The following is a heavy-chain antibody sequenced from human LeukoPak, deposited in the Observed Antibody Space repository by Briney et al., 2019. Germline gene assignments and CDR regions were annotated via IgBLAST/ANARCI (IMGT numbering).Heavy chain of an antibody. CDR1: GFTFSNYA. D-gene: IGHD1-26*01. Sequence: PGGSLRLSCAASGFTFSNYAMSWVRQAPGKGLEWVSAISGSGGSTYYADSVKGRFTISRDNAKNPLYLQMNSLRAEDTALYYCAKDIYSGSFSGFDYWGQGILVTVSS. J-gene: IGHJ4*02. V-gene: IGHV3-23*01. CDR2: ISGSGGST. CDR3: AKDIYSGSFSGFDY.